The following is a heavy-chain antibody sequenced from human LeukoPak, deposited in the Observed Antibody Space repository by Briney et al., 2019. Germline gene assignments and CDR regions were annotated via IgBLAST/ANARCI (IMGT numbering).Heavy chain of an antibody. J-gene: IGHJ4*02. V-gene: IGHV1-58*02. CDR1: GFTFTTSA. CDR2: IVVGSGNT. CDR3: AAAYRYFYDRGGYFDY. D-gene: IGHD3-22*01. Sequence: ASVKVSCKASGFTFTTSAMQWVRQARGQRLEWIGWIVVGSGNTNYAQKFQERVTITRDMSTSTAYMELSSLRSEATAVYSCAAAYRYFYDRGGYFDYWGQGTLVTVSS.